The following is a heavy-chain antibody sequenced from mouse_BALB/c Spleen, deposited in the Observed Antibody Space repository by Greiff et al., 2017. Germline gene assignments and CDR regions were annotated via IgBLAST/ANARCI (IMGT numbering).Heavy chain of an antibody. CDR1: GFSLTGYG. Sequence: QVQLQQSGPGLVAPSQSLSITCTVSGFSLTGYGVNWVRQPPGKGLEWLGMIWGDGSTDYNSALKSRLSISKDNSKSQVFFKMNSLQANDTAIYYCARGGGYGSSYNWFAYWGQGTLVTVSA. V-gene: IGHV2-6-7*01. CDR2: IWGDGST. D-gene: IGHD1-1*01. J-gene: IGHJ3*01. CDR3: ARGGGYGSSYNWFAY.